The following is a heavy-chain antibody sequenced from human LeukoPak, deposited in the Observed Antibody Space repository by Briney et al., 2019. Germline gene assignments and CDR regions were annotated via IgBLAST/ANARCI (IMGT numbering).Heavy chain of an antibody. Sequence: SETLSLTCAVNGGSLNGYYWSWIRQPPGKGLEWIGEINHIGNTNYDPSLRSRVTISVDTSKNQFSLSLTSATAADTAVYFCARLGSAGYYNYQYMDIWGNGTTVTVSS. D-gene: IGHD3-10*01. CDR1: GGSLNGYY. CDR3: ARLGSAGYYNYQYMDI. J-gene: IGHJ6*03. V-gene: IGHV4-34*01. CDR2: INHIGNT.